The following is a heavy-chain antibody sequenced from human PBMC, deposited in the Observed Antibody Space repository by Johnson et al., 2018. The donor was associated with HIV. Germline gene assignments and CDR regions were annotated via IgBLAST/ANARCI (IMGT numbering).Heavy chain of an antibody. J-gene: IGHJ3*02. CDR3: ARLDTSRRDAFDI. Sequence: QVQLVESGGGVVQPGRSLRLSCAASGFIFSSYVMYWVRQAPGKGLEWVAVISYDGNNKYYADSVKGRFTISRDNSKNTLYLQMNSLRAEDTAVYYCARLDTSRRDAFDIWGQGTMVTVSS. CDR2: ISYDGNNK. V-gene: IGHV3-30*14. CDR1: GFIFSSYV.